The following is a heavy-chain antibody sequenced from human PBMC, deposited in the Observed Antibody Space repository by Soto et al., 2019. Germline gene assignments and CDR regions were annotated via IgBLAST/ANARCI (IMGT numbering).Heavy chain of an antibody. CDR3: ARDIHFLRSGGANWFDP. D-gene: IGHD5-12*01. CDR1: GGTFSSYA. Sequence: SLKVSCKASGGTFSSYAISWVRQAPGQGLEWMGGIIPIFGTANYAQKFQGRVTITADKSTSTAYMELSSLRSEDTAVYYCARDIHFLRSGGANWFDPWRQGTLVTVSS. CDR2: IIPIFGTA. J-gene: IGHJ5*02. V-gene: IGHV1-69*06.